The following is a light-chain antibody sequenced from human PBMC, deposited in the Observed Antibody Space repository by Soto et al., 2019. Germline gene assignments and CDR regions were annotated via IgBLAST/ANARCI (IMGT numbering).Light chain of an antibody. J-gene: IGKJ4*01. V-gene: IGKV1-27*01. CDR1: QGFGVY. CDR3: QKYNSPPLT. CDR2: AAS. Sequence: DIQMTQSQSSLSAPLGDRVTIISRASQGFGVYLAWFQQRPGRVPSLLIYAASTLQSGVPSRFSGSGSGTDFTLTISSLQPEDVATYYCQKYNSPPLTFGGGTKVEIK.